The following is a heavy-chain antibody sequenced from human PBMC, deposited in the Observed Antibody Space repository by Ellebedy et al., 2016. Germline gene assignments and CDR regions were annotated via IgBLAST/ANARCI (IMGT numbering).Heavy chain of an antibody. D-gene: IGHD1-14*01. CDR1: GYTFTGYY. CDR2: INCNSGDT. Sequence: ASVKVSCXASGYTFTGYYMHWVRQAPGQGLEWMGWINCNSGDTKYSQKFQGWVTMTRDTSISTAYMELRRLTSDDAAVYYCARQVAHNRYFDLWGRGTLVTVSS. V-gene: IGHV1-2*04. CDR3: ARQVAHNRYFDL. J-gene: IGHJ2*01.